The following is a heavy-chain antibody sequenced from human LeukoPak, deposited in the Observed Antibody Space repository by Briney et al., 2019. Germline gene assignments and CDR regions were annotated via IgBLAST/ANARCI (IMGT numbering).Heavy chain of an antibody. Sequence: ASVKVSCKASVYTFTGYYMHGVRQAPGQGLEWMGWINPNSGGTNYAQKFQGRVSMTRDASISTAYMELRRLRAAATDVYDCARVHCSSGSCYFDYWGQGTLVTVSS. D-gene: IGHD2-15*01. CDR3: ARVHCSSGSCYFDY. CDR2: INPNSGGT. CDR1: VYTFTGYY. J-gene: IGHJ4*02. V-gene: IGHV1-2*02.